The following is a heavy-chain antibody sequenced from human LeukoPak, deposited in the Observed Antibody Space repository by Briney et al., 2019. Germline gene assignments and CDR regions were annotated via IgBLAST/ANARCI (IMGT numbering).Heavy chain of an antibody. Sequence: GRSLRLSCAASGFTFSNYGMHWVRQAPGKGLEWVALIWHDGSQKNYADSVKGRFTISRDNSKNTLYLQTNSLRAEDTAIYYCANNFDYWGQGTLVTVSS. V-gene: IGHV3-33*06. CDR3: ANNFDY. CDR1: GFTFSNYG. CDR2: IWHDGSQK. J-gene: IGHJ4*02.